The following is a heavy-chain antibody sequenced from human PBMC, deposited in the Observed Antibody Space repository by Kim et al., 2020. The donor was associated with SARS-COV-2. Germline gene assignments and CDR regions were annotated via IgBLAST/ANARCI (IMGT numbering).Heavy chain of an antibody. CDR1: GGSISSYY. CDR2: IYYSGST. J-gene: IGHJ4*02. V-gene: IGHV4-59*08. Sequence: SETLSLTCTVSGGSISSYYWSWIRQPPGKGLEWIGYIYYSGSTNYNPSLKSRVTISVDTSKNQFSLKLSSVTAADTAVYYCARQEAYYDSYFDYWGQGTLVTVSS. CDR3: ARQEAYYDSYFDY. D-gene: IGHD3-22*01.